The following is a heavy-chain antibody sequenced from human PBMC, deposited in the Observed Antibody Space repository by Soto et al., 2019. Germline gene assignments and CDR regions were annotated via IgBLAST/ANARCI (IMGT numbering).Heavy chain of an antibody. CDR3: GPRFGAFDY. Sequence: QVQLVESGGGVVQPGGSLSLACPPSGFTFSSYGMHWVRQAPGKGLEWVAVISYDGRNKYYADSVKGRFTSSRDNSKNTLYLQMNSLRAEDTAVYCCGPRFGAFDYWGQGTLVTVSS. V-gene: IGHV3-30*03. J-gene: IGHJ4*02. CDR2: ISYDGRNK. CDR1: GFTFSSYG. D-gene: IGHD3-10*01.